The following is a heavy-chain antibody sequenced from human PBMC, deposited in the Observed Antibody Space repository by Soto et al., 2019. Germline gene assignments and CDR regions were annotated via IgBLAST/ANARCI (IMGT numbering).Heavy chain of an antibody. Sequence: QLQLVESGGGLVQPGRSRRLSCAASGFTFSSYGMNWVRQAPGKGLEWVAVISFDGSNEYYADSVKGRFTVSRDNSKNTLYLQVRSLRAEDTAVYYCAKTYYYDRSGYYQNWFDPWGQGTLVTVSS. CDR2: ISFDGSNE. CDR3: AKTYYYDRSGYYQNWFDP. CDR1: GFTFSSYG. V-gene: IGHV3-30*18. J-gene: IGHJ5*02. D-gene: IGHD3-22*01.